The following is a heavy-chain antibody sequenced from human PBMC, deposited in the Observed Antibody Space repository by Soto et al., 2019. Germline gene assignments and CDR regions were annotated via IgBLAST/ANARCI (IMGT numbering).Heavy chain of an antibody. D-gene: IGHD2-2*02. Sequence: QLQLQESGPGLVKPSETLSLTCTVSGGSISSSSYYWGWIRQPPGKGLEWIGSIYYSGSTYYNPSLKSRVTISVDTSKNQFSLKLSSVTAADTAVYYCASVNPRYGYTTDMDVWGKGTTVTVSS. CDR1: GGSISSSSYY. J-gene: IGHJ6*03. CDR2: IYYSGST. CDR3: ASVNPRYGYTTDMDV. V-gene: IGHV4-39*01.